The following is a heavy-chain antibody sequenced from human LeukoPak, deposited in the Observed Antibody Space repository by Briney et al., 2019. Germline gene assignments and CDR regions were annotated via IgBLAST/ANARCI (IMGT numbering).Heavy chain of an antibody. V-gene: IGHV3-23*01. CDR3: AKLTRGYCDSTACPSWFDP. Sequence: GRSLRLSCAASGFTFSSYAMSWVRHAPGEELEWVSAISDSGGTTYYADSMEGRFTISRDNSKNTPYLQMNSLGGEDTALYYCAKLTRGYCDSTACPSWFDPWGRGTLVSVSS. CDR1: GFTFSSYA. J-gene: IGHJ5*02. D-gene: IGHD2-2*01. CDR2: ISDSGGTT.